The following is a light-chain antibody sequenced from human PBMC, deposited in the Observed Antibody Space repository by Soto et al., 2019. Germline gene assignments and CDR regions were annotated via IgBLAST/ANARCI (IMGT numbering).Light chain of an antibody. V-gene: IGLV2-8*01. CDR2: EVS. Sequence: QSVLTQPPSASGSFGQSVTISCTGTSSDVGGYNYVSWYQQHPGKAPKLMIYEVSERPSGVPDRFSGSKSGNTASLTVSGPQADDEADYNCSSYSGTNYHYVFGTGTKVTVL. J-gene: IGLJ1*01. CDR1: SSDVGGYNY. CDR3: SSYSGTNYHYV.